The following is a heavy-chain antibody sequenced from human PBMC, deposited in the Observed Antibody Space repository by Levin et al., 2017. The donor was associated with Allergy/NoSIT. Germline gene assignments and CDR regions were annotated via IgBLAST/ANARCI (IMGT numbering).Heavy chain of an antibody. D-gene: IGHD3-22*01. V-gene: IGHV4-39*01. CDR3: ARFSGGSGYYYGDVGYYFDF. Sequence: SETLSLTCTVSGVSISSSTHYWGWIRQPPGKGLESIGTIYYTGSTYYIPSLKSRVTISIDTSKNEFSLKLNSVSAADTAVYYCARFSGGSGYYYGDVGYYFDFWGQGNLVTVSS. CDR1: GVSISSSTHY. J-gene: IGHJ4*02. CDR2: IYYTGST.